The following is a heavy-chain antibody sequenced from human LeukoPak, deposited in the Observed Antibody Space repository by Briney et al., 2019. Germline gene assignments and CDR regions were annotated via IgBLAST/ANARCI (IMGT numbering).Heavy chain of an antibody. CDR1: GFTFDDYG. D-gene: IGHD6-13*01. CDR2: INWNGGST. Sequence: AGGSLRLSCAASGFTFDDYGMSWVRHAPGKGLEWVSGINWNGGSTGYADSVKGRFTISRDNAKNSLYLQMNSLRAEDTALYYFAILAAAAPPPNYYMDVWGKGSTVTVSS. J-gene: IGHJ6*03. CDR3: AILAAAAPPPNYYMDV. V-gene: IGHV3-20*04.